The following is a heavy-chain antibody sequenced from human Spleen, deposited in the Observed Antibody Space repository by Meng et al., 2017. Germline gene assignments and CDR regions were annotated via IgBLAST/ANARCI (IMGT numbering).Heavy chain of an antibody. V-gene: IGHV3-23*01. CDR3: ARDLRFFDWSYYFDY. CDR2: ISGSGGST. CDR1: GFTFSSYA. J-gene: IGHJ4*02. D-gene: IGHD3-9*01. Sequence: GGSLRLSCAASGFTFSSYAMSWVRQAPGKGLEWVSAISGSGGSTYYADSVKGRFTISRDNSKNTLYLQMNSLRPEDTAVYYCARDLRFFDWSYYFDYWGQGTLVTVSS.